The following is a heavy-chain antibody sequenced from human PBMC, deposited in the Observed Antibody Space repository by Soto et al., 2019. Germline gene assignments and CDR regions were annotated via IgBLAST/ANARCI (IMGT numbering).Heavy chain of an antibody. Sequence: HPGGSLRLSCAASGFTFSSYAMHWVRQAPGKGLEWVAVISYDGSNKYYADSVKGRFTISRDNSKNTLYLQMNSLRAEDTAVYYCARAPDDVVVVIGYNLDYWGQGTLVTVSS. D-gene: IGHD3-22*01. CDR2: ISYDGSNK. V-gene: IGHV3-30-3*01. J-gene: IGHJ4*02. CDR3: ARAPDDVVVVIGYNLDY. CDR1: GFTFSSYA.